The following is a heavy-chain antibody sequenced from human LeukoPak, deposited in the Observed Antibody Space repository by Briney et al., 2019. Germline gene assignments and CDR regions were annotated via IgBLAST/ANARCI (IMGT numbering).Heavy chain of an antibody. D-gene: IGHD3-3*01. CDR3: ASPARYYDFWRGYPTFDY. Sequence: GASVKVSCKASGGTFNNCAISWVRQAPGQGLEWMGGIIPVFGTSNYAQKFQGRVTITADESTTTAYMELSSLRSEDTAVYYCASPARYYDFWRGYPTFDYWGQGTLVTVSS. J-gene: IGHJ4*02. V-gene: IGHV1-69*13. CDR2: IIPVFGTS. CDR1: GGTFNNCA.